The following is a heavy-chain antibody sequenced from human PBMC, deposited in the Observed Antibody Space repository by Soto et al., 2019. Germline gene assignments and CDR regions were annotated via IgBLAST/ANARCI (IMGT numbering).Heavy chain of an antibody. CDR3: AHRDYDFWSGYSRRWFDP. J-gene: IGHJ5*02. D-gene: IGHD3-3*01. Sequence: ASVKVSCKVSGYTLTELSMHWVRQAPGKGLEWMGGFDPEDGETIYAQKFQGRVTMTEDTSTDTAYMELSSLRSEDTAVYYCAHRDYDFWSGYSRRWFDPWGQGTLVTVSS. V-gene: IGHV1-24*01. CDR1: GYTLTELS. CDR2: FDPEDGET.